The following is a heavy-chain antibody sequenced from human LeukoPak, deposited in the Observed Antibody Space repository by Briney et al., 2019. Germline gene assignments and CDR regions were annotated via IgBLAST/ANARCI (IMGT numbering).Heavy chain of an antibody. J-gene: IGHJ3*02. D-gene: IGHD3-22*01. Sequence: SVKVSCKASGGTFSSYAISWVRQAPGQGLEWMGRIIPIFGTANYAQKFQGRVTITADKSTSTAYMELSSLRSEDTAVYYCARGTYYDQGAFDIRGQGTMVTVSS. V-gene: IGHV1-69*06. CDR2: IIPIFGTA. CDR3: ARGTYYDQGAFDI. CDR1: GGTFSSYA.